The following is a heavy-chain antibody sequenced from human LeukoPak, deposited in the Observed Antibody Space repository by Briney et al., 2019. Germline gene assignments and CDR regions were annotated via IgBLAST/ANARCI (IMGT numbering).Heavy chain of an antibody. D-gene: IGHD2-21*01. CDR2: TWYDGRNN. Sequence: GKSLRLSCAASGXTFSSYGVHWVRQAPGKGLEWVAVTWYDGRNNYYAASVKGRFTISRDDSKTTVYLLMNSLRAEDTAVYYCAREVAPLYFHYGMDVWGEGTTVTVSS. J-gene: IGHJ6*01. V-gene: IGHV3-33*01. CDR1: GXTFSSYG. CDR3: AREVAPLYFHYGMDV.